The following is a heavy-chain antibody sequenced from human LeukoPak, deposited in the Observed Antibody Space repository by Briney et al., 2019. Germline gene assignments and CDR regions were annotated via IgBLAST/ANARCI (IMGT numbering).Heavy chain of an antibody. Sequence: PGGSLRLSCAASGFTFDDYGMSWVRQAPGKGLEWVSGINWNGGSTAYADSVKGRFTISRDNAKNSLFLQMNSLRAEDTALYYCARDPYSSGWRVLDYWGQGTLVTVSS. CDR1: GFTFDDYG. CDR3: ARDPYSSGWRVLDY. CDR2: INWNGGST. D-gene: IGHD6-19*01. V-gene: IGHV3-20*04. J-gene: IGHJ4*02.